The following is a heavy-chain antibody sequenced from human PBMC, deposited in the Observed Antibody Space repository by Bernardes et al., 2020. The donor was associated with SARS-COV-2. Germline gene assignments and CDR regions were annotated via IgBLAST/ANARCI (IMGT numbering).Heavy chain of an antibody. J-gene: IGHJ6*02. V-gene: IGHV4-34*01. CDR2: INHSGST. CDR1: GGSFSGYY. Sequence: SETLSLTCAVYGGSFSGYYWSWIRQPPGKGLEWIGEINHSGSTNYNPSLKSRVTISVDTSKNQFSLKLSSVTAADTAVYYCASPWGSGSYSYYYYGMDVWGQGTTVTVSS. D-gene: IGHD3-10*01. CDR3: ASPWGSGSYSYYYYGMDV.